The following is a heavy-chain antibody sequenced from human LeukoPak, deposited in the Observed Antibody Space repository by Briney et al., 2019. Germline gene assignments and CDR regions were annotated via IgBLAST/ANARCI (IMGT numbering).Heavy chain of an antibody. CDR2: ISSSSSSYI. Sequence: PGGSLRLSCAASGFTFSSYSMNWVRQAPGKGLEWVSSISSSSSSYIYYADSVKGRFTISRDNAKNSLYLQMNSLRAEDTAVYYCARDPTDDYYDSSTNLIWGQGTMVTVSS. V-gene: IGHV3-21*01. CDR1: GFTFSSYS. D-gene: IGHD3-22*01. CDR3: ARDPTDDYYDSSTNLI. J-gene: IGHJ3*02.